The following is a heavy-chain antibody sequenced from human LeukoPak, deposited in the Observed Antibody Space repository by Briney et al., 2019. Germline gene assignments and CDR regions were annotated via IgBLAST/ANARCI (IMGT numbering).Heavy chain of an antibody. CDR1: GYTFTGYY. CDR2: INPNSGGT. D-gene: IGHD6-13*01. J-gene: IGHJ6*03. CDR3: ARDRNEYSSSWYYYYYMDV. V-gene: IGHV1-2*06. Sequence: ASVKVSCKASGYTFTGYYMHWVRQAPGQGLEWMGRINPNSGGTNYAQKFQGRVTMTRDTSISTAYMELSRLRSDDTAVYYCARDRNEYSSSWYYYYYMDVWGKGTTVTVSS.